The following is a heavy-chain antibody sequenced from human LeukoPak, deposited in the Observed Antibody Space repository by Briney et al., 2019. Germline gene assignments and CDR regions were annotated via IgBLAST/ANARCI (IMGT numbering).Heavy chain of an antibody. Sequence: GGSLRLSCAASGFTVSSNYMSWVRQAPGKGLEWVSVIYSGGSTYYADSVKGRFTISRDNPKNTLYLQMNSLRAEDTAVYYCARDHQNAFDIWGQGTMVTVSS. CDR3: ARDHQNAFDI. J-gene: IGHJ3*02. V-gene: IGHV3-66*02. CDR2: IYSGGST. CDR1: GFTVSSNY. D-gene: IGHD2-2*01.